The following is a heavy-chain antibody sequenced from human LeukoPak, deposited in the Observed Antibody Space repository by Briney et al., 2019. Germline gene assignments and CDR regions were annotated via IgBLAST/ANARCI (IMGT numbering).Heavy chain of an antibody. CDR2: ISYERSNK. Sequence: GGSLRLSCAGSGFTFKNYALHWIRQAPGKGLEWVAAISYERSNKDYVDSVKGRFTISRDNSHNTVFLQMNSLRTEDTAVYFCARGKGIRYLEWLLSYHWGQGTLVTVSS. CDR1: GFTFKNYA. D-gene: IGHD3-3*01. CDR3: ARGKGIRYLEWLLSYH. V-gene: IGHV3-30-3*01. J-gene: IGHJ5*02.